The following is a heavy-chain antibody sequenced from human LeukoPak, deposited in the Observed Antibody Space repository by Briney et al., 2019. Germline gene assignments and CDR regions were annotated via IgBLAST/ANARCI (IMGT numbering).Heavy chain of an antibody. CDR3: AKDSKIVGATFRSYHYMDV. CDR1: GFTFSSYA. Sequence: GGSLRLSCAASGFTFSSYAMSWVRQAPGKGLEWVSAISGSGGSTYYADSVKGRFTISRDNSKNTLYLQMNSLRAEDTAVYYCAKDSKIVGATFRSYHYMDVWGKGTAVTVSS. J-gene: IGHJ6*03. CDR2: ISGSGGST. D-gene: IGHD1-26*01. V-gene: IGHV3-23*01.